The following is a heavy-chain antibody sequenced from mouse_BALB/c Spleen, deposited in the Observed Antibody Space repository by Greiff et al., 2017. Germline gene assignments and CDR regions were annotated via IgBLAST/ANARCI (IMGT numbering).Heavy chain of an antibody. CDR3: ARRGVYYGWNFDV. CDR1: GFNIKDTY. J-gene: IGHJ1*01. Sequence: EVQLQQSGAELVKPGASVKLSCTASGFNIKDTYMHWVKQRPEQGLEWIGRIDPANGNTKYDPKFQGKATITADTSSNTAYLQLSSLTSEDTAVYYCARRGVYYGWNFDVWGAGTTVTVSS. V-gene: IGHV14-3*02. CDR2: IDPANGNT. D-gene: IGHD1-1*01.